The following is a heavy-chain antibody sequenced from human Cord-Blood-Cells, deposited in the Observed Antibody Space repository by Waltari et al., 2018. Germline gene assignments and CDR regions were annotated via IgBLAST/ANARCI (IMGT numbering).Heavy chain of an antibody. CDR3: AHTAGARGAVDI. J-gene: IGHJ3*02. Sequence: QITLKESGPTLVKPTQTLTLTCTFSGFSLSTSGVGVGWIRQPPGKALEWLALIYWNDDKRYSPSLKSRLTIAKDTSKSQVVLTMTNMDPVDTATYYCAHTAGARGAVDIWGQGTMVTVSS. D-gene: IGHD6-19*01. CDR2: IYWNDDK. V-gene: IGHV2-5*01. CDR1: GFSLSTSGVG.